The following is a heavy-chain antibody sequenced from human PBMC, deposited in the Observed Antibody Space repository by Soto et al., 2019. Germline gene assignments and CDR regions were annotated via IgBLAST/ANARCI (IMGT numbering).Heavy chain of an antibody. J-gene: IGHJ4*02. CDR2: ISSSSSYT. CDR3: ARTGDILTGTPIDY. V-gene: IGHV3-11*06. D-gene: IGHD3-9*01. Sequence: QVQLVESGGGLVKPGGSLRLSCAASGFTFSDYSMSWIRQAPGKGLEWVSYISSSSSYTNYADSVKGRFTISRDNAKNSLYLQMNSLRAEDTAVYYCARTGDILTGTPIDYWGQGTLVTVSS. CDR1: GFTFSDYS.